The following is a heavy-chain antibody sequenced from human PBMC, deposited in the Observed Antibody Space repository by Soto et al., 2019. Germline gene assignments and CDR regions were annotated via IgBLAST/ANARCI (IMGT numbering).Heavy chain of an antibody. CDR1: GFTFSSYA. CDR2: ISYDGSNK. CDR3: ARDLVQLERLLASPYYYYYGMDV. J-gene: IGHJ6*02. D-gene: IGHD1-1*01. V-gene: IGHV3-30-3*01. Sequence: QVQLVESGGGVVQPGRSLRLSCAASGFTFSSYAMHWVRQAPGKGLEWVAVISYDGSNKYYADSVKGRFTISRDNSKNTLYLQMNSLRAEDTAVYYCARDLVQLERLLASPYYYYYGMDVWGQGTTVTVSS.